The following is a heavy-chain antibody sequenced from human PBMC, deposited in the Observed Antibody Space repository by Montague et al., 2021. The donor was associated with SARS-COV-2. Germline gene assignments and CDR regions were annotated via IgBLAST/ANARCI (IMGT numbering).Heavy chain of an antibody. D-gene: IGHD3-10*01. Sequence: SLRLSCAASGFTFDDYGKSWVRQAPGKGLEWVSGINWNGGSTGYADSVKGRFTISRDNAKNSLYLQMNSLRAEDTALYYCAKQLWFGELFHPWGQGTLVTVSS. CDR1: GFTFDDYG. J-gene: IGHJ5*02. CDR3: AKQLWFGELFHP. CDR2: INWNGGST. V-gene: IGHV3-20*04.